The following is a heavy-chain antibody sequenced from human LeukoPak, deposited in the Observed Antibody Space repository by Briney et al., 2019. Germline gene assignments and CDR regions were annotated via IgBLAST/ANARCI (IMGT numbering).Heavy chain of an antibody. CDR2: ISGSGGST. Sequence: GGSLRLSCAASGFTFSSYAMTWVRQAPGKGLEWVSAISGSGGSTYYADSVKGRFTISRDNSKNTLYLQMNSLRAEDTAVYYCANSIVVPADTPYYYYYYGMDVWGQGTTVTVSS. J-gene: IGHJ6*02. V-gene: IGHV3-23*01. CDR1: GFTFSSYA. CDR3: ANSIVVPADTPYYYYYYGMDV. D-gene: IGHD2-2*01.